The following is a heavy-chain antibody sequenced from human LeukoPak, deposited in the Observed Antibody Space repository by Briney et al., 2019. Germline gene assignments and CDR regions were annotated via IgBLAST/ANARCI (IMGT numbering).Heavy chain of an antibody. D-gene: IGHD2-2*01. V-gene: IGHV3-30*18. Sequence: GGSLRLSCAASGFTFSSYGMHWVCQAPGKGLEWVAVISYDGSDKYYADSVKGRFTISRDNSKNTLYLQMNSLRTEDTAVYYCAKDGYPLGYCSSTSCPYYFNYWGQGTLVTVSS. CDR3: AKDGYPLGYCSSTSCPYYFNY. CDR1: GFTFSSYG. CDR2: ISYDGSDK. J-gene: IGHJ4*02.